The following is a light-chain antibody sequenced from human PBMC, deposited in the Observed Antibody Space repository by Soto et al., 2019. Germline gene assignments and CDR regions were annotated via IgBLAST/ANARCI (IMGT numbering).Light chain of an antibody. CDR2: DVN. V-gene: IGLV2-14*01. Sequence: QSALTQPASVSGSPGQSITISCTGTSSDVGGYNYVSWYQQHPSKAPKLMIYDVNNRPSGVSNRFSGSKSGNTASLTISGLQAEDEADYYCSSYTGSSTYVVFGGGTQLTVL. J-gene: IGLJ2*01. CDR1: SSDVGGYNY. CDR3: SSYTGSSTYVV.